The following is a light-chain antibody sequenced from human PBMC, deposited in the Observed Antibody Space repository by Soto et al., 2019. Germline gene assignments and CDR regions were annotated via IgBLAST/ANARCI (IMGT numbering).Light chain of an antibody. Sequence: QSALTQPASVSGSPGQSITISCTGTSSDVGAYNYVSWCQHHPGKAPKLMLYDVANRPSGVSNRFSGSKSGNTASLTISGLQAEDEADYYCNSYTSSSTYVFGTGTKVTVL. CDR1: SSDVGAYNY. CDR2: DVA. CDR3: NSYTSSSTYV. V-gene: IGLV2-14*03. J-gene: IGLJ1*01.